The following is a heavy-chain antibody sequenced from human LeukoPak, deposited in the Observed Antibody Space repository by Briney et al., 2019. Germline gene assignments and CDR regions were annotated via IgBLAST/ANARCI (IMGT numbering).Heavy chain of an antibody. CDR2: ISAYNGNT. D-gene: IGHD3-22*01. V-gene: IGHV1-18*01. Sequence: ASVKVSCKASGYTFTSYGISWVRQAPGQGLEWMGWISAYNGNTNYEQKLQGRVTMTTDTSTSTAYMELRSLRSDDTAVYYCILSDYYDSSGYSLDYWGQGTLVTVSS. CDR1: GYTFTSYG. J-gene: IGHJ4*02. CDR3: ILSDYYDSSGYSLDY.